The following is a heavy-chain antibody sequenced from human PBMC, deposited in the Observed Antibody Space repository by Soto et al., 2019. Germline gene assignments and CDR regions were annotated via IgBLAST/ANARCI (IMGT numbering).Heavy chain of an antibody. J-gene: IGHJ6*02. V-gene: IGHV1-8*01. Sequence: ASVKVSCKASGYTFTSYDINWVRQATGQGLEWMGWMNPNSGNTGYAQKFQGRVTMTRNTSISTAYMELSSLRSEDAAVYYCARDPLGLHYYGMDVWGQGTTVTVSS. CDR3: ARDPLGLHYYGMDV. CDR2: MNPNSGNT. D-gene: IGHD3-3*01. CDR1: GYTFTSYD.